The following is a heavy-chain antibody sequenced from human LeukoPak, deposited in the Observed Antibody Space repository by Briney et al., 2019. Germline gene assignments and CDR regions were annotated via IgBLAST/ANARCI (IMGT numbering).Heavy chain of an antibody. CDR3: TSDHTDY. V-gene: IGHV3-30*02. CDR2: IRYDGSNK. Sequence: PGGSLRLSCAASGFTFSSYGMHWVRQAPGKGLEWVAFIRYDGSNKYYADSVKGRFTISRDDSKNTLYLQMNSLKTEDTAVYYCTSDHTDYWGQGTLVTVSS. J-gene: IGHJ4*02. CDR1: GFTFSSYG.